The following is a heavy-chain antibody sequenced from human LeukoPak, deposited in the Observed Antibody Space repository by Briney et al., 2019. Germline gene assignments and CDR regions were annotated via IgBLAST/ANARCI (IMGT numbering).Heavy chain of an antibody. Sequence: PGGSLRLSCAASGFSLTSNSMHWVRQAPGKGLEWVAFISHDGSKKYYADSVKGRFTVSRDSSKSTLFLQMASLRRDDTAVYYCARDIRVRYMPMVRAVEYYQYHAMDVWGQGTTVTVYS. CDR3: ARDIRVRYMPMVRAVEYYQYHAMDV. D-gene: IGHD3-10*01. CDR2: ISHDGSKK. J-gene: IGHJ6*02. CDR1: GFSLTSNS. V-gene: IGHV3-30*03.